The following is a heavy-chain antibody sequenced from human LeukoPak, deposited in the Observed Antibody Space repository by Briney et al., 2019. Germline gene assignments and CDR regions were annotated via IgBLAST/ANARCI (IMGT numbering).Heavy chain of an antibody. Sequence: GGSLRLSCAASGFSVSKHYMSWIRQAPGKGPGWGANINEDGSNKWHLGSVKGRFTISRDNAKNSLYLQMNSLRAEDTAVYYCAREYSSGWLNAFDIWGQGTMVTVSS. CDR3: AREYSSGWLNAFDI. CDR1: GFSVSKHY. CDR2: INEDGSNK. D-gene: IGHD6-19*01. J-gene: IGHJ3*02. V-gene: IGHV3-7*01.